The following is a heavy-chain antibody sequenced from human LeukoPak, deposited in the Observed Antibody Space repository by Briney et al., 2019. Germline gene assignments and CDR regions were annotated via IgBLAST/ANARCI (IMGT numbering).Heavy chain of an antibody. Sequence: GGSLRLSCGASGFTFSSYSMNWVRQAPGKGLEWVSSISSSSSYIYYADSVKGRFTISRDNAKNSLYLQMNRLRAEDTAVYYCEVLLLWGSGRYYNLLGDYWGQGTLVTVSS. CDR3: EVLLLWGSGRYYNLLGDY. J-gene: IGHJ4*02. V-gene: IGHV3-21*01. CDR2: ISSSSSYI. D-gene: IGHD3-10*01. CDR1: GFTFSSYS.